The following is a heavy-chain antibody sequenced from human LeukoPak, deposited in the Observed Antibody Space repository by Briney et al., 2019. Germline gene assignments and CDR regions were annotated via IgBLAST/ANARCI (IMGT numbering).Heavy chain of an antibody. V-gene: IGHV4-34*01. D-gene: IGHD6-19*01. CDR2: INHSGST. Sequence: PSETLSLTCAVYGGSFSGYYWSWIRQPSGKGLEWIGEINHSGSTNYNPSLKSRVTISVDTSKNQFSLKLSSVTAADTAVYYCARGPGYSSGLLLSEYYFDYWGQGTLVTVSS. J-gene: IGHJ4*02. CDR3: ARGPGYSSGLLLSEYYFDY. CDR1: GGSFSGYY.